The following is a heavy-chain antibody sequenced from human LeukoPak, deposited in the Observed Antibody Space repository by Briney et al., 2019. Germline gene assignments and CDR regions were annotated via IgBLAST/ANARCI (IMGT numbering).Heavy chain of an antibody. CDR2: LSSSGDDT. CDR3: AKDGPGSGWPDLDY. V-gene: IGHV3-23*01. J-gene: IGHJ4*02. D-gene: IGHD6-19*01. Sequence: PGGSLRLSCLASGFPFSHYAMTWVRQAPGKGLEWVSSLSSSGDDTYSADSVKGRFTISRDNSKRTLFLQMNSLRAEDTSVYYCAKDGPGSGWPDLDYWGQGSLVTVSS. CDR1: GFPFSHYA.